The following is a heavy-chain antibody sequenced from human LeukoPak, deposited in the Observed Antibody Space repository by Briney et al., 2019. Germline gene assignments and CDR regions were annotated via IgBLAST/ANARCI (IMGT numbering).Heavy chain of an antibody. CDR1: GGSISSSY. J-gene: IGHJ4*02. D-gene: IGHD5-18*01. Sequence: PSETLSLTCTVSGGSISSSYWSWIRQPAGKGLEWIGRIYLSGSTNYNPSLKSRVTMSVDTSKNQFSLRLTSVTAADAAVYYCASGYSYGFDYWGQGTLVTVSS. CDR3: ASGYSYGFDY. CDR2: IYLSGST. V-gene: IGHV4-4*07.